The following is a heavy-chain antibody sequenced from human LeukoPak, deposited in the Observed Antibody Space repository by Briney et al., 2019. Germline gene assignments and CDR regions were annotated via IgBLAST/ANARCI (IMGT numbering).Heavy chain of an antibody. CDR1: GGSISSYY. CDR2: IYTSGST. D-gene: IGHD2-21*02. Sequence: SETLSLTCTVSGGSISSYYWSWIRQLAGKGLEWIGRIYTSGSTNYNPSLKSRVTMSVDTSKNQFSLKLSSVTAADTAVYYCASQLAYCGGDCYSGWFDPWGQGTLVTVSS. CDR3: ASQLAYCGGDCYSGWFDP. V-gene: IGHV4-4*07. J-gene: IGHJ5*02.